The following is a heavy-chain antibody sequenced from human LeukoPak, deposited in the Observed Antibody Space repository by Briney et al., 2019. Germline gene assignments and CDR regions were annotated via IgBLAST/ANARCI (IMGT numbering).Heavy chain of an antibody. J-gene: IGHJ4*02. CDR2: MNPNSGNT. CDR1: GYTFTNYD. V-gene: IGHV1-8*03. Sequence: ASVKVSCKASGYTFTNYDINWVRQATGQGLEWMGWMNPNSGNTGYAQKFQGRVTITRNTSISTAYMELSSLRSEDTAVYYCARSLGYCSSTSCYLGFDYWGQGTLVTVSS. D-gene: IGHD2-2*01. CDR3: ARSLGYCSSTSCYLGFDY.